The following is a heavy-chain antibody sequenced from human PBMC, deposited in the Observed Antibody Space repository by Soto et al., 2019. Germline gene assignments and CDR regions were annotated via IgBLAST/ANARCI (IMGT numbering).Heavy chain of an antibody. V-gene: IGHV3-74*01. D-gene: IGHD3-10*01. J-gene: IGHJ4*02. Sequence: EVQLVESGGGLVQPGGSLRLSCAASGFTFSSHWMHWVRQAPGKGLVWVSRIRGDGSVTFYADSVKGRFTMSRDNAKNTLYLQMDSLRAVDTAVYYCARDLVYGSGSCDHWGQGTLVTVSS. CDR3: ARDLVYGSGSCDH. CDR2: IRGDGSVT. CDR1: GFTFSSHW.